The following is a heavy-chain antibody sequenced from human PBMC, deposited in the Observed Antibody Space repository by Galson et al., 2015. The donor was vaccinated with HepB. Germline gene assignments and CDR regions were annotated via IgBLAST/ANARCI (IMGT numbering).Heavy chain of an antibody. CDR2: ISAYNGNT. V-gene: IGHV1-18*01. J-gene: IGHJ4*02. CDR3: ARNYYDSRGYSLIGPFDY. D-gene: IGHD3-22*01. CDR1: GYTFSSYG. Sequence: SVKVSCKASGYTFSSYGISWVRQAPGQGLEWMGWISAYNGNTNYAQKLQGRVIMTSDTSTSTAYMELRRLKSDDTAVYYCARNYYDSRGYSLIGPFDYWGQGTLVTVSS.